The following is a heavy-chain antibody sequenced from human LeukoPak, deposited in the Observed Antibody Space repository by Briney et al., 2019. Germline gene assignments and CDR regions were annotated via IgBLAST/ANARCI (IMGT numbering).Heavy chain of an antibody. D-gene: IGHD1-26*01. V-gene: IGHV3-30*03. CDR2: ISYDGSNK. CDR3: ARETLFSGSYFDY. Sequence: GRSLRLSCAASGFTFSSYGMHWVRQAPGKGLEWVAVISYDGSNKYYADSVKGRFTISRDNSKNTLYLQMNSLRAEDTAVYYCARETLFSGSYFDYWGQGTLVTVSS. J-gene: IGHJ4*02. CDR1: GFTFSSYG.